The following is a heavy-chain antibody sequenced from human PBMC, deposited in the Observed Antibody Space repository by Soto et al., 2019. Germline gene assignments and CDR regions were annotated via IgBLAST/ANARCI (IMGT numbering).Heavy chain of an antibody. Sequence: LSLTCAASGFTFISYDMHWVRQAPGKGLEWVSAIGTAGDTYYPGSVKGRFTISRENAKNSLYLQMNSLRAEDTAVYYCAREGSEYYYGSGSMSYYGMDVWGQGTTVTVSS. CDR3: AREGSEYYYGSGSMSYYGMDV. CDR1: GFTFISYD. CDR2: IGTAGDT. J-gene: IGHJ6*02. V-gene: IGHV3-13*01. D-gene: IGHD3-10*01.